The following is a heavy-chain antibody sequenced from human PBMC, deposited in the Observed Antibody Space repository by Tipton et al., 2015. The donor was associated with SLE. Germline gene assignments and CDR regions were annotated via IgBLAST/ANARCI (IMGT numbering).Heavy chain of an antibody. Sequence: SLRLSCAASGFTFSNYWIHWVRQAPGKGLVWVSRIESDGTITNYADSVKGRITRSRDNAHNMLYLQMNTLRAEDTAVYYCARDFGSYYGSEKDWCCDSWGRGTLVTVSS. CDR2: IESDGTIT. D-gene: IGHD3-10*01. CDR1: GFTFSNYW. CDR3: ARDFGSYYGSEKDWCCDS. V-gene: IGHV3-74*01. J-gene: IGHJ2*01.